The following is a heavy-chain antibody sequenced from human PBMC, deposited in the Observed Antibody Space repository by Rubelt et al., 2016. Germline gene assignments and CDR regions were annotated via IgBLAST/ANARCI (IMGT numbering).Heavy chain of an antibody. V-gene: IGHV1-2*02. CDR1: GYTFTGYY. CDR3: ARGAGGRYFDWYDAFDI. J-gene: IGHJ3*02. D-gene: IGHD3-9*01. CDR2: INPNSGGT. Sequence: QVQLVQSGAEVKKPGASVKVSCTASGYTFTGYYMHWVRQAPGQGLEWMGWINPNSGGTNYAQKFQGRVTMTRDTSISTAYMERSRLRSDDTAVYYCARGAGGRYFDWYDAFDIWGQGTMVTVSS.